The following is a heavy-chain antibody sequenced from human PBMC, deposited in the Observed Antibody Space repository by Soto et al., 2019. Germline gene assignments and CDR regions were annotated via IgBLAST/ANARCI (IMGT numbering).Heavy chain of an antibody. CDR1: GITYG. CDR2: ISLHYGDT. J-gene: IGHJ4*02. V-gene: IGHV1-18*04. CDR3: ATDERDDCSSINCHYFDH. Sequence: ASVKVSCKAVGITYGISWVRQARGQGLEWMGWISLHYGDTNNAPKLQGRITMSTDTSTNTAYMELRSLRSDDTAMYYCATDERDDCSSINCHYFDHWGQGALVTVSS. D-gene: IGHD2-15*01.